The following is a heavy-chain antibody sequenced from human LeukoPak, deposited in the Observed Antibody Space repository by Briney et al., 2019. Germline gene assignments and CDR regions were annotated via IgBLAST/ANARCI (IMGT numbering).Heavy chain of an antibody. CDR1: GFTLSSSG. J-gene: IGHJ4*02. D-gene: IGHD6-19*01. Sequence: PGGSLRLSCAASGFTLSSSGMHWVRQAPGKGLEWVAFIRYDGSNKYYADSVKGRFTISRDNSKNTLYLQMNSLRPDDTALYYCAKRGADGWYLFDSWGQGTLVTVSS. CDR2: IRYDGSNK. V-gene: IGHV3-30*02. CDR3: AKRGADGWYLFDS.